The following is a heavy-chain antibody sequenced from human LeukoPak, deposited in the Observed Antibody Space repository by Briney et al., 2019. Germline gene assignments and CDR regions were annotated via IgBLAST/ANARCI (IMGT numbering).Heavy chain of an antibody. CDR1: GGTFSSYA. Sequence: ASVKVSCKASGGTFSSYAISWVRQAPGQGLEWMGGIIPIFGTANYAQKFQGRVTITADESTSTAYMELSSLRSEDTAVYYCARGHIVVVPAATEYNWFDPWGQGTLVTVSS. CDR3: ARGHIVVVPAATEYNWFDP. D-gene: IGHD2-2*01. V-gene: IGHV1-69*13. CDR2: IIPIFGTA. J-gene: IGHJ5*02.